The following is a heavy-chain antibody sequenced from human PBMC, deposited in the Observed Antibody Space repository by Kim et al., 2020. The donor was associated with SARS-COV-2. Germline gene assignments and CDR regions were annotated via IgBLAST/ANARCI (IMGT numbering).Heavy chain of an antibody. CDR2: IYYSGST. CDR3: ARQRKQWLVQDAFDI. V-gene: IGHV4-39*01. D-gene: IGHD6-19*01. CDR1: GGSISSSSYY. J-gene: IGHJ3*02. Sequence: SETLSLTCTVSGGSISSSSYYWGWIRQPPGKGLEWIGSIYYSGSTYDNPSLKSRVTISVDTSKNQFSLKLSSVTAADTAVYYCARQRKQWLVQDAFDIWGQGTMVTVSS.